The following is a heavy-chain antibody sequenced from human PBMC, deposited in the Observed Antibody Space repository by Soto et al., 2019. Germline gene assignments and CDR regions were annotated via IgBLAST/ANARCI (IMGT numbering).Heavy chain of an antibody. Sequence: SETLSLTCTVSGGSISSGGYYWSWIRQHPGKGLEWIGYIYYSGSTYYNPSLKSRVTISVDTSKNQFSLKLSSVTAADTAVYYCARDAPYYDILTGSGDYYYYMDVWGKGTTVTVSS. CDR2: IYYSGST. CDR1: GGSISSGGYY. CDR3: ARDAPYYDILTGSGDYYYYMDV. J-gene: IGHJ6*03. V-gene: IGHV4-31*03. D-gene: IGHD3-9*01.